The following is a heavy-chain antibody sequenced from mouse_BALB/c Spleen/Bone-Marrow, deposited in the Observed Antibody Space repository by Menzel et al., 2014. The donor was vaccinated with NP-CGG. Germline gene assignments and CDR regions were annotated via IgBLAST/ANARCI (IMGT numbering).Heavy chain of an antibody. D-gene: IGHD1-1*01. J-gene: IGHJ2*01. V-gene: IGHV7-3*02. CDR3: ARDSRSTVSHFDY. CDR2: IRNKANAYTT. Sequence: EVMLVESGGGLVQPGGSLRLSCATSGFTFTDYYMNWVRQPPGKALEWLGFIRNKANAYTTEYSASVKGRFTISRDNSQSILYLQMNTLRAEDSATYYCARDSRSTVSHFDYWGQGTTLTVST. CDR1: GFTFTDYY.